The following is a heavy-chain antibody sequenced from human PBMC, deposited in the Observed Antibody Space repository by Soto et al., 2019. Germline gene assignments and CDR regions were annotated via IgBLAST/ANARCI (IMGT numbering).Heavy chain of an antibody. D-gene: IGHD3-10*01. J-gene: IGHJ4*02. CDR3: TIGLGEGFGESLSDY. CDR1: GYTFKNYG. Sequence: QVQLVQSGAEVKKPGASVKVSCKASGYTFKNYGVSWVRKAPGQGLEWVGWISPYSGNTNYAQKVQGRVTMTTDTSTSTAYMEPRSLRSADTAMYYCTIGLGEGFGESLSDYWGQGTLVTVSS. CDR2: ISPYSGNT. V-gene: IGHV1-18*01.